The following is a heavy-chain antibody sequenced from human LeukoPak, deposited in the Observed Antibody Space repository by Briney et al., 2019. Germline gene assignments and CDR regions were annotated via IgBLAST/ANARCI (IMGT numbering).Heavy chain of an antibody. CDR1: GGSISSSSYY. V-gene: IGHV4-39*01. J-gene: IGHJ4*02. D-gene: IGHD3-10*01. Sequence: SETLSLTCTVSGGSISSSSYYWGWIRQPPGKGLEWIGSIYYSGSTYYNPSLKSRVTISVDTSKNQFSLKLSSVTAAGTAVYYCARMSQIGRDYWGEGTLVTVSS. CDR2: IYYSGST. CDR3: ARMSQIGRDY.